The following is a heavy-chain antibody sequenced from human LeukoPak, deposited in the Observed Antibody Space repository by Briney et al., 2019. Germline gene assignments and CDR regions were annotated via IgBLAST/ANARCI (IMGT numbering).Heavy chain of an antibody. D-gene: IGHD1-14*01. Sequence: GRSLRLSCAASGFTFDDYAMHWVRQAPGKGLEWVSGISWNSGSIGYADSVKGRFTISRDNAKNSLYLQMNSLRAEDTAVYYCASGIHSFRFDPWGQGTLVTVSS. J-gene: IGHJ5*02. CDR3: ASGIHSFRFDP. CDR1: GFTFDDYA. CDR2: ISWNSGSI. V-gene: IGHV3-9*01.